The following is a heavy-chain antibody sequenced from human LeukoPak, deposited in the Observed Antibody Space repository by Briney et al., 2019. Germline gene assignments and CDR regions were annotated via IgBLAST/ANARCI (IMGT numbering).Heavy chain of an antibody. D-gene: IGHD6-13*01. J-gene: IGHJ1*01. CDR2: ISGSGGST. CDR3: AKDLFSSSWYDIRYFQH. Sequence: GGSLRLSCAASGFTFSSYAMSWIRQAPGKGLEWVSAISGSGGSTYYADSVKGRFTISRDNSKNTLYLQMNSLRAEDTAVYYCAKDLFSSSWYDIRYFQHWGQGTLVTVSS. CDR1: GFTFSSYA. V-gene: IGHV3-23*01.